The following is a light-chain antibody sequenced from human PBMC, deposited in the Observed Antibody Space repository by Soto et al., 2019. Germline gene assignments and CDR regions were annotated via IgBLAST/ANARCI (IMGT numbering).Light chain of an antibody. CDR3: SSYTSSTTWV. CDR2: DVN. Sequence: QSALTQPRSVSGSPGQSVTISCTGTSSDVGGVDYVSWYQQHPGKAPKLMIYDVNKRPSGVPDRFSGSTSGNTASLTISGLQAEDEADYYCSSYTSSTTWVFGGGTKLTVL. V-gene: IGLV2-11*01. CDR1: SSDVGGVDY. J-gene: IGLJ3*02.